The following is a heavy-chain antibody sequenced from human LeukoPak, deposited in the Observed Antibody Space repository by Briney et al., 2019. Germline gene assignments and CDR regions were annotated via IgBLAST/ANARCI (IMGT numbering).Heavy chain of an antibody. CDR1: GFTFGRYS. V-gene: IGHV3-21*01. Sequence: GESLRLSCAASGFTFGRYSMNWVRQAPGKGLEWVSCISDSGTYIYYADSVKGRFTISRDNAKNLLYLQMNSLRAEDTAVYYCASLPGGYCSTTSCYRKDSDYWGQGTLVTVSS. J-gene: IGHJ4*02. D-gene: IGHD2-2*01. CDR2: ISDSGTYI. CDR3: ASLPGGYCSTTSCYRKDSDY.